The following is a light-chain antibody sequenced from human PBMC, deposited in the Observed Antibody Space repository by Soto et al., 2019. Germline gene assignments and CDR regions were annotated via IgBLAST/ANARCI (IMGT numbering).Light chain of an antibody. J-gene: IGLJ2*01. Sequence: QSALTQPASVSGSPGQSITIYCTGTSSDVGGYNYVSWYQQHPDKAPKLIIYEVSNRPSGVSIRFSGSKSANTASLTISGLQAEDEADYYCSSYTTTYTLLFGGGTQLTVL. V-gene: IGLV2-14*01. CDR2: EVS. CDR1: SSDVGGYNY. CDR3: SSYTTTYTLL.